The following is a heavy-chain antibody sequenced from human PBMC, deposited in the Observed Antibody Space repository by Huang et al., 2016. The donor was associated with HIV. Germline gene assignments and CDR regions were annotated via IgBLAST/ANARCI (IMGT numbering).Heavy chain of an antibody. CDR2: IYYCCNI. Sequence: QLQLQESGPGLVKPSETLSLTCTVSGSSISSSYYWGWIRQPPGKGLEWIGNIYYCCNISYNPSLKSRVTISVDTSKKHISLKVDSVTAADTAVYYCARPLTGTTALGYWGQGTLVTVSS. V-gene: IGHV4-39*01. J-gene: IGHJ4*02. CDR1: GSSISSSYY. D-gene: IGHD1-20*01. CDR3: ARPLTGTTALGY.